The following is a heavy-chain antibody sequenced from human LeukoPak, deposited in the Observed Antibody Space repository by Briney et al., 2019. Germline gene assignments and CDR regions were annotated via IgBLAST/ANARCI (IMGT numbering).Heavy chain of an antibody. CDR2: INHSGST. D-gene: IGHD4-23*01. Sequence: SETLSLTCAVYGGSFSGYYWSWIRQPPGKGLEWIGEINHSGSTNYNPSLKSRVTISVDTSKNQFSLKLSSVTAADTAVYYCARYYGGNSAYYYYGMDVWGQGTTVTVSS. V-gene: IGHV4-34*01. CDR1: GGSFSGYY. J-gene: IGHJ6*02. CDR3: ARYYGGNSAYYYYGMDV.